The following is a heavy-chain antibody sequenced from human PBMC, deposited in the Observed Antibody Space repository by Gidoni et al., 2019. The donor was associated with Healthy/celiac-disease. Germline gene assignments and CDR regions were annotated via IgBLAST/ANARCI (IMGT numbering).Heavy chain of an antibody. J-gene: IGHJ4*02. D-gene: IGHD5-18*01. Sequence: QVQLVESGGGVVQPGRSLRLSCAASGFTFRSYGMHWVRQAPGTGLECVAVISYYGSNKYYADSVKGRFTISRDNSKNTLYLQMNSLRAEDTAVYYCAKGPGYSYGPAHHYFDYWGQGTLVTVSS. CDR3: AKGPGYSYGPAHHYFDY. CDR1: GFTFRSYG. CDR2: ISYYGSNK. V-gene: IGHV3-30*18.